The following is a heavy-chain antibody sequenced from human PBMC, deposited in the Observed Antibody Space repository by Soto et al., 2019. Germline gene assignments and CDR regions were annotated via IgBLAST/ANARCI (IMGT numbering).Heavy chain of an antibody. CDR3: AKLPGPVPAAIDY. Sequence: GGSLRLSCAASGFTFSSYGMHWVRQAPGKGLEWVAVISYDGSNKYYADSVKGRFTISRDNSKNTLYLQMNSLRAEDTAVYYCAKLPGPVPAAIDYWGQGTLVTVSS. CDR1: GFTFSSYG. V-gene: IGHV3-30*18. D-gene: IGHD2-2*02. CDR2: ISYDGSNK. J-gene: IGHJ4*02.